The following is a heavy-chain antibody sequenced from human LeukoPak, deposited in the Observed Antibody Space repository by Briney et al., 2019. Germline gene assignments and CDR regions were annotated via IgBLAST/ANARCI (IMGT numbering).Heavy chain of an antibody. CDR1: GGSISNNNYY. CDR3: ATWRTAKTGFDY. Sequence: SETLSLTCTVSGGSISNNNYYWAWIRQPPGKGLECIGSIYYGGSPYYNPSLKSRVTISVDTSKNQFSLRLSSVTAADTAVYYCATWRTAKTGFDYWGQGTLVTVSS. J-gene: IGHJ4*02. V-gene: IGHV4-39*01. CDR2: IYYGGSP. D-gene: IGHD1-1*01.